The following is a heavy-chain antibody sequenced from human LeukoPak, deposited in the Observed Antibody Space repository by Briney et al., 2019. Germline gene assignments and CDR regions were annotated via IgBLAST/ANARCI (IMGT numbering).Heavy chain of an antibody. V-gene: IGHV4-34*01. J-gene: IGHJ4*02. D-gene: IGHD3-16*02. CDR1: GGSFSGYY. CDR3: ARNVYDYVWGSYRTRVYYFDY. Sequence: KPSETLSLTCAVYGGSFSGYYWSWIRQPPGKGLEWIGEINHSGSTNYNPSLKSRVTISVDTSKNQFSLKLSSVTAADTAVYYCARNVYDYVWGSYRTRVYYFDYWGQGTLVTVSS. CDR2: INHSGST.